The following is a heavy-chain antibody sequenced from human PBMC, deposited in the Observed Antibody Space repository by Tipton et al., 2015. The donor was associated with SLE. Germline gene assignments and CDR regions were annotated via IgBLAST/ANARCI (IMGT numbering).Heavy chain of an antibody. CDR3: ARCNISVAGADH. Sequence: GLVKPSETLSLTCTVSGGSTSSHYWSWIRQPPGKGLEWIGYVYTSGRTTYNPSLKSQVTISIDTSKNQFSLKLTSVTAADTAVYFCARCNISVAGADHWGQGTLVTVSS. CDR2: VYTSGRT. D-gene: IGHD2-15*01. CDR1: GGSTSSHY. V-gene: IGHV4-4*08. J-gene: IGHJ4*02.